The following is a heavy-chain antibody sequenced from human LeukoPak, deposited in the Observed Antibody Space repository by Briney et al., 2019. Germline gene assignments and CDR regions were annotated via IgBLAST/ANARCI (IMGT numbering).Heavy chain of an antibody. J-gene: IGHJ4*02. D-gene: IGHD5-12*01. CDR1: GFTFSSYA. V-gene: IGHV3-23*01. CDR3: AKDLQYSGYGTYYFDY. CDR2: ISGSGGST. Sequence: GGSLRLSCAASGFTFSSYAMSWVRQAPGKGLEWVSAISGSGGSTYYADSVKGRFTISRDNSKNTLYLQMNSLKAEDTAVYYCAKDLQYSGYGTYYFDYWGQGTLVTVSS.